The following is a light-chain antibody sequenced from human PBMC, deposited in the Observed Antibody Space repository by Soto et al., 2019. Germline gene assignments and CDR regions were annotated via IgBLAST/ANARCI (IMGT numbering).Light chain of an antibody. CDR3: QQYDTLPLT. Sequence: DIQMTQSPSSLSASVGDRVTITCQASQDISNYLNWYQQKPGKAPKLLIYDASNLETGVPSRFSGSGYGTDFTFTISSLQPEDIATYYCQQYDTLPLTFGGGTKVEIK. V-gene: IGKV1-33*01. CDR2: DAS. J-gene: IGKJ4*01. CDR1: QDISNY.